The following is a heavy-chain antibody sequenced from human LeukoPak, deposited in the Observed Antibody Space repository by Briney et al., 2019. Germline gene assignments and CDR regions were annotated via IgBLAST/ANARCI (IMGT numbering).Heavy chain of an antibody. D-gene: IGHD3-22*01. CDR1: GFTFSSYA. V-gene: IGHV3-23*01. J-gene: IGHJ4*02. Sequence: GGSLRLSCAASGFTFSSYAMSWVRQAPGKGLEWVSAISGSGGSTYYADSVKGRFTISRDNSKNTLYLQMNRLRAEDTAVYYCAKNYYSSGSYSRPGGYFDYWGQGTLVTVSS. CDR2: ISGSGGST. CDR3: AKNYYSSGSYSRPGGYFDY.